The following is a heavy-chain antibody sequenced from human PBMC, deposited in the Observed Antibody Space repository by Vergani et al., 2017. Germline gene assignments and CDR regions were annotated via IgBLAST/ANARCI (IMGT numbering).Heavy chain of an antibody. V-gene: IGHV3-48*04. CDR1: GFTFSSYG. CDR2: ISSSGSTI. CDR3: ARGGEYCSSTSCYGDFDY. D-gene: IGHD2-2*01. J-gene: IGHJ4*02. Sequence: VQLVESGGGVVQPGRSLRLSCAASGFTFSSYGMHWVRQAPGKGLEWVSYISSSGSTIYYADSVKGRFTISRDNAKNSLYLQMNSLRAEDTAVYYCARGGEYCSSTSCYGDFDYWGQGTLVTVSS.